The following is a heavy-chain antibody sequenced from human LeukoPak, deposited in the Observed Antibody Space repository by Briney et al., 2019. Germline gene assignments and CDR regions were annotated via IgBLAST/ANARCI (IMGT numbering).Heavy chain of an antibody. Sequence: ASVKVSCKVSGYSLTELSMHWVRQAPGKGLEWMGGFDPEDGETIYAQKFQGRVTMTEDTSTDTAYMELSSLRSEDTAVYYCATSPRRLTRYYYYYMDVWGKGTTVTVSS. CDR3: ATSPRRLTRYYYYYMDV. CDR1: GYSLTELS. V-gene: IGHV1-24*01. D-gene: IGHD3-9*01. J-gene: IGHJ6*03. CDR2: FDPEDGET.